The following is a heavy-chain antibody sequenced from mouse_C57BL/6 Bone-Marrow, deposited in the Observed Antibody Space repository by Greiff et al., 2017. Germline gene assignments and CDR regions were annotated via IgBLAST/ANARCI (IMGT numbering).Heavy chain of an antibody. J-gene: IGHJ4*01. CDR2: IDPENGDT. D-gene: IGHD3-2*02. CDR3: TTRAQATFPYAMDY. Sequence: EVQLQQSGAELVRPGASVKLSCTASGFNITDDYMHWVKQRPEQGLEWIGWIDPENGDTEYASKFQGKATITADTSSNTAYLQLSSLTSEDTAVDYCTTRAQATFPYAMDYWGQGTSVTVSS. CDR1: GFNITDDY. V-gene: IGHV14-4*01.